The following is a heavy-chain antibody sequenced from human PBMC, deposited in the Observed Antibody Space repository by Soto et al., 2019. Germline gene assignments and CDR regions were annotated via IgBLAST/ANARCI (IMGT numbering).Heavy chain of an antibody. CDR3: ARYIRGPTVFYFDF. Sequence: LRLSCAASGFTFSSYAMTWVRQAPGKGLEWVSVITYNGDKTYYVDSVKGRFTISRDNSKDTVHLQMNSLRAEDTAVYYCARYIRGPTVFYFDFWGPGVLVTVSS. CDR2: ITYNGDKT. J-gene: IGHJ4*02. D-gene: IGHD5-18*01. V-gene: IGHV3-23*01. CDR1: GFTFSSYA.